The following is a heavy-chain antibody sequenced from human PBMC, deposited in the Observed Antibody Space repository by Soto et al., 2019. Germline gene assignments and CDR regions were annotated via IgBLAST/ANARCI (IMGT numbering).Heavy chain of an antibody. V-gene: IGHV1-18*01. CDR3: ASIPYDSSGYYFPPNY. CDR1: GYTFTSYG. J-gene: IGHJ4*02. D-gene: IGHD3-22*01. Sequence: QVQLVQSGAEVKKPGASVKVSCKASGYTFTSYGISWVRQAPGQGLEWMGWISAYNGNTNYAQKLQGRVTMTTDTSTSTAYMELRSLISDDTAVYYRASIPYDSSGYYFPPNYWGQGTLVTVSS. CDR2: ISAYNGNT.